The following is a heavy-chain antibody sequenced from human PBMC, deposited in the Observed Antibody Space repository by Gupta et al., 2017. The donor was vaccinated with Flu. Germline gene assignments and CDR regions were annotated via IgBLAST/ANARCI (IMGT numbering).Heavy chain of an antibody. CDR1: GFTFSSHG. J-gene: IGHJ1*01. Sequence: QVQLVESGGGVVQPGRSLRLSCAASGFTFSSHGMYWVRQAPGKGLEWVAVIWYDGSNKDYADSVKGRFTISRDNSKNTLYLQMNSLRAEDTAVYYCASQPPSVRLLYRAYFQHWGQGTLVTVSS. CDR3: ASQPPSVRLLYRAYFQH. CDR2: IWYDGSNK. D-gene: IGHD2-2*02. V-gene: IGHV3-33*01.